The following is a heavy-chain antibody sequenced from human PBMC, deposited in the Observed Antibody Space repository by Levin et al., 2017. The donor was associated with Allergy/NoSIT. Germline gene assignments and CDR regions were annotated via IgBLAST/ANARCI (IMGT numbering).Heavy chain of an antibody. CDR2: INWNRANI. J-gene: IGHJ4*02. CDR3: AKGLNWGSPNTFDY. D-gene: IGHD7-27*01. CDR1: GFTFGDYA. Sequence: SLKISCAASGFTFGDYAMHWVRQAPGKGLEWVSCINWNRANICSADSVRARFTISRDNAKNSLYLQMNSLGPEDTALYYCAKGLNWGSPNTFDYWGQGTLVTVSS. V-gene: IGHV3-9*01.